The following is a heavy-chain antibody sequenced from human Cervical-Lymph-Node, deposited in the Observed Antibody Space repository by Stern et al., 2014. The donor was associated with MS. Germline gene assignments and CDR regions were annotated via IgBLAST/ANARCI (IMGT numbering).Heavy chain of an antibody. D-gene: IGHD2-2*02. CDR3: ARERAIKLHYYYGMDV. CDR1: GGTFSSYA. J-gene: IGHJ6*02. Sequence: QVQLVQSGAEVKKPGSSVKVSCKASGGTFSSYAISWVRQAPGQGLEWVGGSIPIFGTASYAQKFQGRVTIAADESTSTAYMELSSLRSEDTAVYYCARERAIKLHYYYGMDVWGQGTTVTVSS. CDR2: SIPIFGTA. V-gene: IGHV1-69*12.